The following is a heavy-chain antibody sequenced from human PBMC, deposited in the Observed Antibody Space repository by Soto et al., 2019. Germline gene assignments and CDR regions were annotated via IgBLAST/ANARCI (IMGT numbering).Heavy chain of an antibody. CDR3: ARDLYPYGMDV. D-gene: IGHD2-8*01. CDR1: GFTFSSYS. Sequence: LRLSCAASGFTFSSYSMSWVRQAPGKGLEWVSSIGSSSSYIYYADSVKGRFTISRDNAKNSLYLQMNSLRAEDTAVYYCARDLYPYGMDVWGQGTTVTVSS. V-gene: IGHV3-21*01. CDR2: IGSSSSYI. J-gene: IGHJ6*02.